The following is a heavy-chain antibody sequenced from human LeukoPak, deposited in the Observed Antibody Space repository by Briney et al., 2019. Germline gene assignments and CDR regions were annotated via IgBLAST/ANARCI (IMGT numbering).Heavy chain of an antibody. D-gene: IGHD2-2*01. Sequence: GGSLRLSCAASGFTFSSYAMSWVRQAPVKGLEWVSAISGSGGSTYYADSVKGRFTISRDNSKNTLYLQMNSLRAEDTAVYYCLPAALQPLVDYWGQGTLVTVSS. CDR1: GFTFSSYA. V-gene: IGHV3-23*01. CDR3: LPAALQPLVDY. CDR2: ISGSGGST. J-gene: IGHJ4*02.